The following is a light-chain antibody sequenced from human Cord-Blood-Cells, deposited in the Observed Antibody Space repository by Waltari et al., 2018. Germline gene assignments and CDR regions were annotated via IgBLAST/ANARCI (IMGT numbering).Light chain of an antibody. V-gene: IGKV1-39*01. CDR1: QSISSY. CDR2: GAS. Sequence: DLQIPQSPSSLSASVVDRVTITSRPSQSISSYLNWYQQKPGKAPTLLTYGASSLQSGVPSRFSGRGSGTDFTLTISSLQPEDFATYYCQQSYSTPIAFGQGTRLEIK. CDR3: QQSYSTPIA. J-gene: IGKJ5*01.